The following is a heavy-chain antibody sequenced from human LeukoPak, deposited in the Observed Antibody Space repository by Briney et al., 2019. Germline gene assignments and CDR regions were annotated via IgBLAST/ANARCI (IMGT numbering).Heavy chain of an antibody. CDR1: GFTFSTNS. CDR2: IGISSSHT. J-gene: IGHJ6*03. V-gene: IGHV3-21*01. CDR3: AKDLTTVATPYYYYYMDV. Sequence: GSLRLSCAASGFTFSTNSMNWVRQAPGKGLEWVSSIGISSSHTFYADSVKGRFTISRDNAENSVYLQMNSLRAEDTAEYYCAKDLTTVATPYYYYYMDVWGKGTTVTVSS. D-gene: IGHD4-23*01.